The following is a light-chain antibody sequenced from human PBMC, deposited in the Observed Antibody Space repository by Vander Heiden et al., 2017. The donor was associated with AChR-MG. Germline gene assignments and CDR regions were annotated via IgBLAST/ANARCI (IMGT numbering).Light chain of an antibody. CDR1: KLENKY. J-gene: IGLJ2*01. Sequence: YDLTQPPSVSVSPGQTASITCSGDKLENKYACWYQQKPGQSPVLLIYQDRKRPSGTPERVSGSNSGNTATLTISGTQAMDEADYYCQAWDNSTVVFGGGTKLTGL. CDR2: QDR. V-gene: IGLV3-1*01. CDR3: QAWDNSTVV.